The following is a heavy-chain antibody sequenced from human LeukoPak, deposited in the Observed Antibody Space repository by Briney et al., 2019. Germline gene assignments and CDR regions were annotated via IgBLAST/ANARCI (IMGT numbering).Heavy chain of an antibody. CDR2: IYYSGGT. V-gene: IGHV4-59*08. Sequence: SETLSLTCTVSGGSISSYYWSWIRQPPGKGLEWIGYIYYSGGTNYNPSLKSRVTISVDTSKNQFSLKLSSVTAADTAVYYCARHSYSSSGDWFDPWGQGTLVTVSS. CDR1: GGSISSYY. D-gene: IGHD6-13*01. CDR3: ARHSYSSSGDWFDP. J-gene: IGHJ5*02.